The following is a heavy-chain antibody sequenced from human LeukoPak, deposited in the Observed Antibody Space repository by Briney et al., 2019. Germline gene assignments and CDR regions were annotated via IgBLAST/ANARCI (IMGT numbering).Heavy chain of an antibody. CDR1: GYTFTGYY. D-gene: IGHD6-19*01. Sequence: ASVKVSCKASGYTFTGYYMHWVRQAPGQGLEWMGWINPNSGGTNYAQKFQGRVTVTRDTSISTAYMELSRLRSDDTAVYYCAREIAVAGLNAFDIWGQGTMVTVSS. CDR3: AREIAVAGLNAFDI. J-gene: IGHJ3*02. V-gene: IGHV1-2*02. CDR2: INPNSGGT.